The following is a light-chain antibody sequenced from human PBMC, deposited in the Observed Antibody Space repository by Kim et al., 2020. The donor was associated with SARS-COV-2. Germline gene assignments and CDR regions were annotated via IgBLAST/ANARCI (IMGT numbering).Light chain of an antibody. CDR2: YES. J-gene: IGLJ3*02. CDR1: NIGSKS. CDR3: QVWDSSSDHRV. V-gene: IGLV3-21*04. Sequence: APGKTARITCGGNNIGSKSVHWYQQKPGEAPVLVIYYESDRPSGIPERISGSNSGNTATLTISRVEAGDEADYYCQVWDSSSDHRVFGGGTKLTVL.